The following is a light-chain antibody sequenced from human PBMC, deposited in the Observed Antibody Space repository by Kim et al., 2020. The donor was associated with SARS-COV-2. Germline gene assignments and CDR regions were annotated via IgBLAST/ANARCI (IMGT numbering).Light chain of an antibody. CDR1: SGSIASNY. CDR3: QSYDSSLWV. Sequence: PGKTVTLSCTRSSGSIASNYVQWYQQRPGSSPTTVIYEDNQRPSGVPDRFSGSIDSSSNSASLTISGLKTEDEADYYCQSYDSSLWVFGGGTKLTVL. J-gene: IGLJ3*02. V-gene: IGLV6-57*01. CDR2: EDN.